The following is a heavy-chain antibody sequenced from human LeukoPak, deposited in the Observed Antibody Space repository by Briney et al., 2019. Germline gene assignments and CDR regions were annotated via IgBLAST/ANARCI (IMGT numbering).Heavy chain of an antibody. V-gene: IGHV3-23*01. CDR2: ISGSGGST. Sequence: PGGSLRLSCAASGFTFSSYAMSWVRQAPGKGLEWVSAISGSGGSTYYADSVKGRFTISRDNSKNTLYLQMNSLRAEDTAVYYCASPFCSSTSCYRRYYYYGMDAWGQGTTVTVSS. D-gene: IGHD2-2*01. CDR1: GFTFSSYA. CDR3: ASPFCSSTSCYRRYYYYGMDA. J-gene: IGHJ6*02.